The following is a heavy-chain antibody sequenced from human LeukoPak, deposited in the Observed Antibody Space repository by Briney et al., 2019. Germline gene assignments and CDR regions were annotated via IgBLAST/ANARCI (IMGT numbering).Heavy chain of an antibody. V-gene: IGHV4-4*07. CDR2: IYTSGST. J-gene: IGHJ1*01. CDR3: ARGRKTYGSGYYYWYFQH. Sequence: SETLSLTCTVSGGSISSYYWSWIRQPAGKGLEWIGRIYTSGSTNYNPSLKSRVTISVDTSKNQFSLKLSSVTAADTAVYYCARGRKTYGSGYYYWYFQHWGQGTLVTVSS. CDR1: GGSISSYY. D-gene: IGHD3-22*01.